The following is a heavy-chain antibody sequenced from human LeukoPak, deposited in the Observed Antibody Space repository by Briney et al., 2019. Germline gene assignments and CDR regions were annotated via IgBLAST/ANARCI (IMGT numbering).Heavy chain of an antibody. Sequence: GGSLRLSCAASGFTFSSYAMSWVRQAPGKGLEWVAFIRYDGSNKYYADSVKGRFTISRDNSKNTLYLQMNSLRAEDTAVYYCAKDAVGWLPVVYWGQGTLVTDSS. CDR1: GFTFSSYA. V-gene: IGHV3-30*02. CDR2: IRYDGSNK. J-gene: IGHJ4*02. CDR3: AKDAVGWLPVVY. D-gene: IGHD5-24*01.